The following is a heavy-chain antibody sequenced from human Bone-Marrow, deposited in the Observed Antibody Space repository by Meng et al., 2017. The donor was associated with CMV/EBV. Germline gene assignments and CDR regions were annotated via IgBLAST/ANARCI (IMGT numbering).Heavy chain of an antibody. V-gene: IGHV4-34*01. CDR2: IEPSGST. J-gene: IGHJ3*02. CDR3: ARGGLTFFARGALDI. CDR1: AGAFRGYY. Sequence: VYAGAFRGYYLSRHPQPPGKGLEVIGEIEPSGSTNFHPSLQGRINLSVDPSQNQVPLKLSSLTAADTAMYYCARGGLTFFARGALDIWGQGTMVTVSS. D-gene: IGHD3-3*02.